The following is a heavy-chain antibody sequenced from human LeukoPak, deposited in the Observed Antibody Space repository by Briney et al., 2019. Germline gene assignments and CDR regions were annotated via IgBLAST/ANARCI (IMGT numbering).Heavy chain of an antibody. CDR2: IYYSGST. D-gene: IGHD3-22*01. CDR1: GGSISRYN. V-gene: IGHV4-59*08. J-gene: IGHJ4*02. CDR3: AGHHYYYDSSGYREGYFDY. Sequence: SETLSLTCTASGGSISRYNWNWIRQPPGKGLEWIGYIYYSGSTNYNPSLKSRVIISVDTSKKQFSLNLTSVTAADTAVYYCAGHHYYYDSSGYREGYFDYWGQGTLVNVSS.